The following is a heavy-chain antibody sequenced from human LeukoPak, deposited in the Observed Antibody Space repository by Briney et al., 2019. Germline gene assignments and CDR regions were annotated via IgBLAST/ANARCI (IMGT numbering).Heavy chain of an antibody. V-gene: IGHV4-61*01. CDR2: IYHSGST. CDR3: ASRSSIWSGYQDTLYYFDS. D-gene: IGHD3-3*01. J-gene: IGHJ4*02. Sequence: PSETLSLTCTVSGGSVSSGSHHWSWIRQPAGKRLEWIGQIYHSGSTNYNPSLKSRVTISVDTSKNQFSLKLSSVTAADTAVYYCASRSSIWSGYQDTLYYFDSWGQGTLVTVSS. CDR1: GGSVSSGSHH.